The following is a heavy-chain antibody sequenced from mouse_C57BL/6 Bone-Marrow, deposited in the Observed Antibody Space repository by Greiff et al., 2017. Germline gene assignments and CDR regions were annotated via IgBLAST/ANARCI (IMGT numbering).Heavy chain of an antibody. Sequence: VQLQQSGAELVKPGASVKISCKASGYAFSSYWMNWVKQRPGKGLEWIGQIYPGDGDTNYNGKFKGKATLTADKSSSTAYMQLSSLTSEDSAVYFCARFYYSPYWYFDVWGTGTTVTVSS. J-gene: IGHJ1*03. CDR2: IYPGDGDT. D-gene: IGHD1-1*01. CDR1: GYAFSSYW. CDR3: ARFYYSPYWYFDV. V-gene: IGHV1-80*01.